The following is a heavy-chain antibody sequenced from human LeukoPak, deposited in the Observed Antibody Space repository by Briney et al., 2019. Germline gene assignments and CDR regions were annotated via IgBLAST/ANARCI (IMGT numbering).Heavy chain of an antibody. D-gene: IGHD6-13*01. CDR1: GVSVTSYY. Sequence: SETLSLTCTVSGVSVTSYYWSWLRQPAGKGLEWIGRIYTSGSASYNPSLRSRLTMSVDTSKNQFSLNLSSVTAADTAVYYCARFTKDSSSSSGYYFDYWGQGTLVTVSS. CDR2: IYTSGSA. J-gene: IGHJ4*02. CDR3: ARFTKDSSSSSGYYFDY. V-gene: IGHV4-4*07.